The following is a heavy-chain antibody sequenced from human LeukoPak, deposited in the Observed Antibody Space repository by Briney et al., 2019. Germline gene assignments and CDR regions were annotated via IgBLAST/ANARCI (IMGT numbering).Heavy chain of an antibody. D-gene: IGHD5-18*01. J-gene: IGHJ4*02. CDR3: AKNAGYSYGLYYFDY. CDR2: ISGSGGST. V-gene: IGHV3-23*01. CDR1: GFTFSSYG. Sequence: GGSLRLSRAASGFTFSSYGMSWVRQAPGKGLEWVSAISGSGGSTYYADSVKGRFTISRDNSKNTVHLQMDSLRAEDSAVYYCAKNAGYSYGLYYFDYWGQGTLVTVSS.